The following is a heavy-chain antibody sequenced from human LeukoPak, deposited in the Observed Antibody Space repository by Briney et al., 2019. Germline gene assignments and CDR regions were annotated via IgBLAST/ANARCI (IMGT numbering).Heavy chain of an antibody. CDR3: AKARYYDSSGPDY. CDR1: GFTFSSYS. CDR2: ISSSSSYI. J-gene: IGHJ4*02. V-gene: IGHV3-21*01. Sequence: GGSLRLSCAASGFTFSSYSMNWVRQAPGKGLEWVSSISSSSSYIYYADSVKGRFTISRDNAKNSLYLQMNSLRAEDTAVYYCAKARYYDSSGPDYWGQGTLVTVSS. D-gene: IGHD3-22*01.